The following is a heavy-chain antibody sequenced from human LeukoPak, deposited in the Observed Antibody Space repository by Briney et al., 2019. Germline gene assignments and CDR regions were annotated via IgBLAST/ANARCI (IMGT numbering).Heavy chain of an antibody. J-gene: IGHJ4*02. CDR1: GFTFSNHW. Sequence: GGSLRLSCAASGFTFSNHWMSWVRQAPGKGLEWVANIKQDGSEKYYVDSVKGRFTISRDNAKNSLYLQMNSLRAEDTAVYYCARSIVGAPGYFDYWGQGTLVTVSS. V-gene: IGHV3-7*01. CDR2: IKQDGSEK. D-gene: IGHD1-26*01. CDR3: ARSIVGAPGYFDY.